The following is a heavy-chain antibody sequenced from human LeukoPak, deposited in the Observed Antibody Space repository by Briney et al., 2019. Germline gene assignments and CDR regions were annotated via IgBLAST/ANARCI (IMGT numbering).Heavy chain of an antibody. CDR3: ARLSHPSVKNLFFDY. D-gene: IGHD1-7*01. Sequence: PWETLSLPCTVSGDSINNYYWRWIREPPGKGLEWIGYIYSSGSTRHDPSLKRRVTISVDTSKNQFSLNMTSVTAADTRVHYCARLSHPSVKNLFFDYWGQGTLFTVSS. CDR2: IYSSGST. V-gene: IGHV4-59*01. J-gene: IGHJ4*02. CDR1: GDSINNYY.